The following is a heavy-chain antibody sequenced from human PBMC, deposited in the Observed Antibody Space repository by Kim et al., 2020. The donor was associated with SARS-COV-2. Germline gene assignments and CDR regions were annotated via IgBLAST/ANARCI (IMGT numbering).Heavy chain of an antibody. CDR2: IYSGGAT. D-gene: IGHD3-10*01. V-gene: IGHV3-53*01. CDR3: ARPYGSGSYHLDY. J-gene: IGHJ4*02. CDR1: GFTVERNY. Sequence: GGSLRLSCAASGFTVERNYISWVRQASGKGLEWVSLIYSGGATSYADSVKGRFSISRDNSKNTVYLQMNNLRGEDTAVYYCARPYGSGSYHLDYWGQGTLVTVSS.